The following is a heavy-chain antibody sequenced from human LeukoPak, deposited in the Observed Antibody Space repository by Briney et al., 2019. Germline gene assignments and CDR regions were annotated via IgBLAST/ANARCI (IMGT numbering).Heavy chain of an antibody. V-gene: IGHV3-30*02. J-gene: IGHJ4*02. D-gene: IGHD3-9*01. CDR2: IRYDGSNK. CDR1: GFTFSSYG. Sequence: GGSLRLSCAASGFTFSSYGMHWVRQAPGKGLEWVAFIRYDGSNKYYADSVKGRFTISRDNSKNTLYLQMNSLRAEDTAVYYCARDRSRHYDILTGSFDYWGQGTLVTVSS. CDR3: ARDRSRHYDILTGSFDY.